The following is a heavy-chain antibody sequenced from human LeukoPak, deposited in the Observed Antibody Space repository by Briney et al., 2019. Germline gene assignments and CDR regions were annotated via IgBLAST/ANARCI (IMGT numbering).Heavy chain of an antibody. CDR3: AKHVNSGTYLSYFDP. CDR1: GITFNTHG. D-gene: IGHD1-26*01. J-gene: IGHJ5*02. CDR2: ISASGEVT. Sequence: GGSLRLSCAASGITFNTHGMTWVRRAPGKGLEWVSAISASGEVTYYADSVRGRFTISTDNSKDTVYLQMNSLRTEDTAVYYCAKHVNSGTYLSYFDPWGQGILVTVSS. V-gene: IGHV3-23*01.